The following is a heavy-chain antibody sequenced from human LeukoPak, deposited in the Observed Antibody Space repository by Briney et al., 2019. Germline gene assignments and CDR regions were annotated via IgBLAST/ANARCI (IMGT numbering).Heavy chain of an antibody. CDR1: GGSFSGYY. J-gene: IGHJ3*02. Sequence: SETLSLTCAVYGGSFSGYYWSWIRQPPGKGLEWIGEINHSGSTNYNPSLKSRVTISVDTSKNQFSLKLSSVTAAGTAVYYCARGGSASDAFDIWGQGTMVTVSS. CDR2: INHSGST. V-gene: IGHV4-34*01. CDR3: ARGGSASDAFDI. D-gene: IGHD6-25*01.